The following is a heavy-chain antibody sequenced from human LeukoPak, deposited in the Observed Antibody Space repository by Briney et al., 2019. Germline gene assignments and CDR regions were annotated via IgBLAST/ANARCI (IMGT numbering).Heavy chain of an antibody. J-gene: IGHJ6*02. CDR1: GGSISSYY. CDR3: TRVGSSSWYTTSYYYYYGMDV. Sequence: SETLSLTCTVSGGSISSYYWSWIRQPPGKGLKWIGYIYYSGSTNYNPSLKSRVTISVDTSKNQFSLKLSSVTAADTAVYYCTRVGSSSWYTTSYYYYYGMDVWGQGTTVTVSS. D-gene: IGHD6-13*01. V-gene: IGHV4-59*01. CDR2: IYYSGST.